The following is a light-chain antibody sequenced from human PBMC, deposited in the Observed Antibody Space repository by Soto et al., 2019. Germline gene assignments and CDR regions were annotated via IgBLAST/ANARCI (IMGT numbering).Light chain of an antibody. Sequence: QSALTQPASVSGSPGQSITISCTGTSRDVGGYNYVSWYQQHPGKAPKLIIYEVSNRPSGVSNRFSGSKSGNTASLTISGLQAEDEADYYCSSYTSSSTGVFGGGTKLTVL. CDR1: SRDVGGYNY. CDR3: SSYTSSSTGV. CDR2: EVS. V-gene: IGLV2-14*01. J-gene: IGLJ3*02.